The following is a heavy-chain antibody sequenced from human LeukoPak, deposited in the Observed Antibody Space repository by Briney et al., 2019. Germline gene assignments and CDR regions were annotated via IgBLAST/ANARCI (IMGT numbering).Heavy chain of an antibody. J-gene: IGHJ4*02. CDR1: GYTFTSYA. CDR2: VNTNTGNP. D-gene: IGHD6-13*01. V-gene: IGHV7-4-1*02. CDR3: AREMPAKNARIAAAGKVDY. Sequence: ASVKVSCKASGYTFTSYAMNWVRQAPGQGLEWMGWVNTNTGNPTYAQGFTGRFVFSLDTSVSTAYLQISSLKAEDTAVYYCAREMPAKNARIAAAGKVDYWGQGTLVTVSS.